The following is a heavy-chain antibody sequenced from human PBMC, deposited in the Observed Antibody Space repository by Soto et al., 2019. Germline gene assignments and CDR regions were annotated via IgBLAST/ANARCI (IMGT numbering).Heavy chain of an antibody. CDR2: IYDSGSP. CDR3: ARGVGSSPPRY. V-gene: IGHV4-59*01. D-gene: IGHD1-26*01. CDR1: GGSISVYY. Sequence: SETLSLTCTISGGSISVYYWSCIRQPPGQALEWIGYIYDSGSPYYNPSLRSRVIISADTSKNQISLKLTSATAADTAVYYCARGVGSSPPRYWGRGTLVTVSS. J-gene: IGHJ4*02.